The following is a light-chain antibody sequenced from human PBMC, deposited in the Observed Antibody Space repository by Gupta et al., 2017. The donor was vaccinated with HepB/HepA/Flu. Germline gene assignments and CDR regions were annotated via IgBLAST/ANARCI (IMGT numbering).Light chain of an antibody. V-gene: IGKV3-15*01. CDR3: QQYNKWPPLT. CDR2: GAS. Sequence: EIVMTQSPVILSVSPGERATVSCRASQSVTKDLAWYQQKDGQAPRLLIYGASVRAAGIPARFSGSGSGTEFTPTISSLQSEDFAVYYCQQYNKWPPLTFGGGTKVEIK. J-gene: IGKJ4*01. CDR1: QSVTKD.